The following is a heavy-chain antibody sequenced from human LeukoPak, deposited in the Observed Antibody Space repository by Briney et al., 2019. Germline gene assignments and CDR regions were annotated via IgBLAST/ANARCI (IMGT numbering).Heavy chain of an antibody. CDR2: ISDNEGTT. Sequence: GGSLRLSCAASGFTFNYCAMSWVRQAPGKGLEWVSGISDNEGTTYYTDSVKGRFTISRDNTKNTVYLQMNNLRADDTAVYFCARHDSFIPYWGQGTLVTVSS. D-gene: IGHD5-18*01. CDR3: ARHDSFIPY. CDR1: GFTFNYCA. V-gene: IGHV3-23*01. J-gene: IGHJ4*02.